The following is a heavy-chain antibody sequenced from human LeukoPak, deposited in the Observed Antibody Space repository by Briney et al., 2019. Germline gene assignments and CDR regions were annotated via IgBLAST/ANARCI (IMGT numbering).Heavy chain of an antibody. D-gene: IGHD6-19*01. Sequence: SETLSLTCTVSGGSISSYYWSWIRQPPGKGLEWIGYVYYSGRTNYNPSLKSRVTISVDTSKNQFSLKLSSVTAADTAVYYCARFDMDSSGHPYYYYGMDVWGQGTTVTVSS. CDR2: VYYSGRT. V-gene: IGHV4-59*01. CDR1: GGSISSYY. CDR3: ARFDMDSSGHPYYYYGMDV. J-gene: IGHJ6*02.